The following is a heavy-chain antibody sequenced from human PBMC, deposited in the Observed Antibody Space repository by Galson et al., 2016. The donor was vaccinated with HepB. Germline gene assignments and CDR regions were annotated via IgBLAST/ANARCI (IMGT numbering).Heavy chain of an antibody. V-gene: IGHV4-31*03. CDR2: IYYSGST. Sequence: TLSLTCTVSGGSISSGGYYWSWIRQHPGKGLEWIGYIYYSGSTYYNPFLKSRVIMSVDTSKNQFSLRLSSVTAADTAAYYCARGLRGWFRELSAPDYWGQGTLVTVSS. D-gene: IGHD3-10*01. CDR1: GGSISSGGYY. CDR3: ARGLRGWFRELSAPDY. J-gene: IGHJ4*02.